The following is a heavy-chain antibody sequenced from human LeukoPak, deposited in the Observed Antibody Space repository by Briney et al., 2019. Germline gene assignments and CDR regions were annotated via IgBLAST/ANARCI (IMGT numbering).Heavy chain of an antibody. V-gene: IGHV3-74*01. CDR3: AREGFYFFDF. J-gene: IGHJ4*01. CDR2: INSDGSST. CDR1: GFTFSSYW. Sequence: QSGGSLRLSCAASGFTFSSYWMHWVRQAPGKGLVWVSRINSDGSSTSYADSVKGRYTIFRDNAKDSVYLQMNSLRAEDSAIYYCAREGFYFFDFWGQGTLVTVSS.